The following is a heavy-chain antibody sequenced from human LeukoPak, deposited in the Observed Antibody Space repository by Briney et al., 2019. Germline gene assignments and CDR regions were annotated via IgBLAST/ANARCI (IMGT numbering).Heavy chain of an antibody. J-gene: IGHJ6*03. D-gene: IGHD3-9*01. Sequence: GGSLRLSCAASGFTFSSYWMHWVRQAPGKGLVWVSRINSDGSSTSYADSVKGRFTISRDNAKNTLYLQMNSLRAEDTAVYYCAREDFDWLFNYYYMDVWGKGTTVTVSS. CDR2: INSDGSST. V-gene: IGHV3-74*01. CDR3: AREDFDWLFNYYYMDV. CDR1: GFTFSSYW.